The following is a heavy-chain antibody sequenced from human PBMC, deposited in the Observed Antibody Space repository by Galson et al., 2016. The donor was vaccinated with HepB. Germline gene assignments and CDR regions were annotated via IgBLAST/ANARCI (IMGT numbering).Heavy chain of an antibody. D-gene: IGHD1-7*01. J-gene: IGHJ4*02. CDR2: ISFDGNNK. CDR1: GFTFYTFA. V-gene: IGHV3-30-3*01. CDR3: ARGETGTKLY. Sequence: SLRLSCAASGFTFYTFAMHWVRQSPGKGPECVAVISFDGNNKYYADSVRGRFSISRDNPRNTLYLQMNSLTAEDTAVYYCARGETGTKLYWGQGSLVSVSS.